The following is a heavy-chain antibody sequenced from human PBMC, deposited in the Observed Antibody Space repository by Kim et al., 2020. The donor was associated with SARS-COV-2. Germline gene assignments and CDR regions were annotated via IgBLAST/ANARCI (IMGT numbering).Heavy chain of an antibody. V-gene: IGHV1-8*01. CDR2: MNPNRGDS. CDR1: GHKFKTYD. D-gene: IGHD1-20*01. J-gene: IGHJ6*04. Sequence: ASVKVSCKTSGHKFKTYDINWVRQAPGQGLEWMGWMNPNRGDSGYAQKFQGRLIMTRDTSISNAFMELSSLGQEGTAVYYCATYPGHISSADNNYYYPLDLGGEGPADLVSS. CDR3: ATYPGHISSADNNYYYPLDL.